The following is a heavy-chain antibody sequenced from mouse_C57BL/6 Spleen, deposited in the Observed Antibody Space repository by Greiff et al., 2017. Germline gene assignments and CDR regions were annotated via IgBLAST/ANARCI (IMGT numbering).Heavy chain of an antibody. CDR3: ARGGSSHWYFDV. CDR1: GYTFTSYW. CDR2: INPSNGGT. Sequence: QVQLQQPGTELVKPGASVKLSCKASGYTFTSYWMHWVKQRPGQGLEWIGKINPSNGGTNYNEKFKSKATLTVDKSSSTAYMQLSSLTSEDSAVYYCARGGSSHWYFDVWGKGTTVTVSS. D-gene: IGHD1-1*01. V-gene: IGHV1-53*01. J-gene: IGHJ1*03.